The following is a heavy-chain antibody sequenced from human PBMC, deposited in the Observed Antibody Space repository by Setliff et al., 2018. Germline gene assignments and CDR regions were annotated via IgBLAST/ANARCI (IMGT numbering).Heavy chain of an antibody. V-gene: IGHV4-34*01. D-gene: IGHD6-25*01. CDR1: GGSFSGYY. J-gene: IGHJ5*01. CDR2: INHRGTT. CDR3: VGRDFSGGDS. Sequence: PSETLSLTCAVYGGSFSGYYWNWIRQAPGKGLEWIGEINHRGTTSYNPSLKSRVSISVDTSKNQFSLKLSSVTAADTAVYYCVGRDFSGGDSWGHGTLVTVSS.